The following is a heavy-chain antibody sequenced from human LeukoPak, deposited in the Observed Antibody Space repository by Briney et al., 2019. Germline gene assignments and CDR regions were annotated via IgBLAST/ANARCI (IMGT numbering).Heavy chain of an antibody. J-gene: IGHJ4*02. Sequence: GRSLRLSCAASGFTFSSYGMHWVRQAPGKGLEWVAAISYDGRNKEYVDSVKGRFTISRDNSKNTLYLQMNSLRAEDTALYYCAKDRGYSHGFEYWGQGTLVTVSS. CDR1: GFTFSSYG. D-gene: IGHD5-12*01. CDR3: AKDRGYSHGFEY. V-gene: IGHV3-30*18. CDR2: ISYDGRNK.